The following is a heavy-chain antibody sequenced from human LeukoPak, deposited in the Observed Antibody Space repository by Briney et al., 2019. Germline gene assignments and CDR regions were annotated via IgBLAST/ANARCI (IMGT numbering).Heavy chain of an antibody. Sequence: GGSLRLSCAASGFTFSSYSMNWVRQAPGKGLEWVSSISSSSSYIYYADSVKGRFTISRDNSKNTLYLQMNSLRAEDTAVYYCAKDVISGSSGWFDPWGQGTLGTVSS. J-gene: IGHJ5*02. CDR1: GFTFSSYS. CDR3: AKDVISGSSGWFDP. CDR2: ISSSSSYI. V-gene: IGHV3-21*04. D-gene: IGHD1-26*01.